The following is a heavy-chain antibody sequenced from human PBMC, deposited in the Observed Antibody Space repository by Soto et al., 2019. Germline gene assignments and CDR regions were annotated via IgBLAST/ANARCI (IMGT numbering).Heavy chain of an antibody. V-gene: IGHV3-48*04. CDR1: GFTFSSYS. CDR3: VRSGDNYNLLDY. Sequence: VGSLRLSCAASGFTFSSYSINWFRQAPVKGLEWVSYISGSSTIYYADSVKGRFSISRDNAKNSLYLQINSLRGDDTAIYYCVRSGDNYNLLDYWGQGTPVTVSS. D-gene: IGHD1-1*01. CDR2: ISGSSTI. J-gene: IGHJ4*02.